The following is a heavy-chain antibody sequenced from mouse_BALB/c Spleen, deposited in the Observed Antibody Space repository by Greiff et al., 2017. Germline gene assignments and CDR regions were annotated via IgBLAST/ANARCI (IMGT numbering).Heavy chain of an antibody. Sequence: EVMLVESGGGLVKPGGSLKLSCAASGFTFSSYAMSWVRQTPEKRLEWVATISSGGSYTYYPDSVKGRFTISRDNAKNTLYLQMSSLRSEDTAMYYCARRLYYDYDGFAYWGQGTLVTVSA. CDR2: ISSGGSYT. CDR1: GFTFSSYA. CDR3: ARRLYYDYDGFAY. J-gene: IGHJ3*01. V-gene: IGHV5-9-1*01. D-gene: IGHD2-4*01.